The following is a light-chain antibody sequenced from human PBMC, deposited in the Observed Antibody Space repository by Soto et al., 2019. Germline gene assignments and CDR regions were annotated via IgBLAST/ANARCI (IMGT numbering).Light chain of an antibody. CDR1: RSDVGGYNY. Sequence: QSALTQPASVSGSPGQSITISCAGTRSDVGGYNYVSWYQQHPGKAPKLMIYEVSNRPSGVSTRFSGSKSGSTASLTISGLQAEDEADYYCISYTSDSTFVLGTGTKVTVL. CDR3: ISYTSDSTFV. CDR2: EVS. V-gene: IGLV2-14*01. J-gene: IGLJ1*01.